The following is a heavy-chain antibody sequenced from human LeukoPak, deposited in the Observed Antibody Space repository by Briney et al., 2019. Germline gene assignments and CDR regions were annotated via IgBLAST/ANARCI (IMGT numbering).Heavy chain of an antibody. CDR1: GGSISSGSYY. V-gene: IGHV4-61*02. D-gene: IGHD4-23*01. Sequence: SQTLSLTCTVSGGSISSGSYYWSWIRQPAGKGLEWIGRIYASGSTNYNPSLQSRVTISVDTSKNQFSLKLSSVTAADTAVYYCATSGPATVVTGASFDPWDQGTLVTVSS. CDR3: ATSGPATVVTGASFDP. J-gene: IGHJ5*02. CDR2: IYASGST.